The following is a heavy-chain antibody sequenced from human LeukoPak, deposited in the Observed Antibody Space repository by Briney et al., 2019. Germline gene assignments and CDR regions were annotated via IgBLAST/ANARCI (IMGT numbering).Heavy chain of an antibody. J-gene: IGHJ4*02. V-gene: IGHV4-59*01. CDR3: ARDRESYSDY. Sequence: SETLSLTCTVSGGSISSYYWSWIRQPPGKGLEWIGYIYYSGSTNYNPSLKSRVTISVDTSKNQFSLKLSSVTAADTAVYYCARDRESYSDYWGQGTLVTVSS. CDR2: IYYSGST. CDR1: GGSISSYY. D-gene: IGHD1-26*01.